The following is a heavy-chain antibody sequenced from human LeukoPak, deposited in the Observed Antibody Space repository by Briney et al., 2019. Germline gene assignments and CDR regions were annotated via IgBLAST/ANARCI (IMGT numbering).Heavy chain of an antibody. CDR3: AREGYSSGNFDY. D-gene: IGHD6-19*01. Sequence: ASVKVSCKASGYTFTGYYMHWVRQAPGQGLEWMGWINPNSGGTNYAQKFQGRVTMTRDTSISTAYMELSRLRSNDTAVYYCAREGYSSGNFDYWGQGTLVTVSS. CDR2: INPNSGGT. CDR1: GYTFTGYY. V-gene: IGHV1-2*02. J-gene: IGHJ4*02.